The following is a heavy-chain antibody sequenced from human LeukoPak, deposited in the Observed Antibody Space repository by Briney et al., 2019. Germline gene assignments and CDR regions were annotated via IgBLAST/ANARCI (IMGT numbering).Heavy chain of an antibody. CDR3: AKDYYGSGGYYQGGLDY. CDR1: EFTFSSYA. V-gene: IGHV3-23*01. J-gene: IGHJ4*02. Sequence: PGGSLRLSCAASEFTFSSYAMSWVRQAPGKGLEWVSAISGSGGSTYYADSVKGRFTISRDNSKNTLYLQMNSLRAEDTAVYYCAKDYYGSGGYYQGGLDYWGQGTLVTVSS. CDR2: ISGSGGST. D-gene: IGHD3-10*01.